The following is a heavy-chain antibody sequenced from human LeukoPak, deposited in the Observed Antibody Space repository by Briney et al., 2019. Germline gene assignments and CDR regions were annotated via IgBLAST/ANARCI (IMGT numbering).Heavy chain of an antibody. CDR2: IYYSGST. J-gene: IGHJ6*03. Sequence: SETLSLTCTVSGGSISSYYWSWIRQPPGKGLEWIGYIYYSGSTNYNPSLKSRVTISVDTSKNQFSLKLSSVTAADTAVYYCARQAHYSNSNYYYMDVWGKGTTVTVSS. V-gene: IGHV4-59*01. D-gene: IGHD4-11*01. CDR3: ARQAHYSNSNYYYMDV. CDR1: GGSISSYY.